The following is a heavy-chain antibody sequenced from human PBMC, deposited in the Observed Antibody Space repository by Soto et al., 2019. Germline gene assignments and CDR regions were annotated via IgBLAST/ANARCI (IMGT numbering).Heavy chain of an antibody. Sequence: EVQLVESGGGSVQPEGSLRLACVASGFIFRDYWMSWVRQAPGKGLEWVANIKEDGSDKYYLDSVKGRFTISRDNPKNSLFLQMDSLRAEDTAIYYCTRDLPDPSKVFDYWGQGTQVTVSS. J-gene: IGHJ4*02. CDR3: TRDLPDPSKVFDY. CDR2: IKEDGSDK. V-gene: IGHV3-7*01. CDR1: GFIFRDYW.